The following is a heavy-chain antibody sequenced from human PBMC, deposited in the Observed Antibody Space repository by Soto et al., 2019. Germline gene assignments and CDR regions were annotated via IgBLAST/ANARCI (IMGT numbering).Heavy chain of an antibody. CDR2: IYYSGST. J-gene: IGHJ4*02. CDR3: ALRLGDPGRLYFDY. CDR1: GGSISSGGYY. V-gene: IGHV4-31*03. Sequence: SETLSLTCTVSGGSISSGGYYCSWIRQHPGKGLEWIGYIYYSGSTYYNPSLKSRVSISVDTSKNQFSLKLSSVTASDTAVYYCALRLGDPGRLYFDYWGQGTLVTVS. D-gene: IGHD3-16*01.